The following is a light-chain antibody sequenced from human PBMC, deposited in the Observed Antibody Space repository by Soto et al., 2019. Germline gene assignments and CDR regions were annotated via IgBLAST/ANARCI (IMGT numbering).Light chain of an antibody. J-gene: IGLJ1*01. Sequence: QSALTQPASVSGSPGQSITISCTGTSSDVGGYDYVSWYQLHPGKAPKLMVYEVSNRPSGVSYRFSGSKSGTTASLTISGLHAEEDADYCCTSYCISTAYVFGTGTKLTVL. V-gene: IGLV2-14*01. CDR2: EVS. CDR3: TSYCISTAYV. CDR1: SSDVGGYDY.